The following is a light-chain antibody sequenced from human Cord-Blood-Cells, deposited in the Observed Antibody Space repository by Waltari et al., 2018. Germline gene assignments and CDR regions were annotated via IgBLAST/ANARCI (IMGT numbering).Light chain of an antibody. CDR1: SSDVGSYNL. V-gene: IGLV2-23*01. J-gene: IGLJ3*02. CDR3: CSYAGSSTWV. Sequence: QSALTQPASVSGSPGQSITISCTGTSSDVGSYNLVSWYLQHPGKAPKLMIYEGSKPPSGVSNRFSGSKSGNTASLTISGLQAEDEADYYCCSYAGSSTWVFGGGTKLTVL. CDR2: EGS.